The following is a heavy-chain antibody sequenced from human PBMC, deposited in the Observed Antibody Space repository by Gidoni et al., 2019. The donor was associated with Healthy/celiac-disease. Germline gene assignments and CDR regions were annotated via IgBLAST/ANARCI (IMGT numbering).Heavy chain of an antibody. J-gene: IGHJ4*02. V-gene: IGHV3-9*01. Sequence: EVQLVESGGGLVQPGRSLRLSCAASGFTFDDYAMHWVRQAPGKGLEWFSGISWNSGSIGYADSVKGRFTISRDNAKNSLYLQMNSLRAEDTALYYCAKDMGSNWAFDYWGQGTLVTVSS. D-gene: IGHD7-27*01. CDR3: AKDMGSNWAFDY. CDR1: GFTFDDYA. CDR2: ISWNSGSI.